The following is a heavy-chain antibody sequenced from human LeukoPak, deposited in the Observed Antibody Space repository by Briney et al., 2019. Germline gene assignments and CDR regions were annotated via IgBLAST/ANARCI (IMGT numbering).Heavy chain of an antibody. CDR3: ARESYIYGSGSHDAFDI. V-gene: IGHV4-59*12. CDR1: GRSISPYY. Sequence: SSETLSLTCSVSGRSISPYYWSWFRQAPGRGLEWVGYIFSSGAASYKPSLKSRVTLSVDTSKNQFSLKMSSVTAADTAVYYCARESYIYGSGSHDAFDIWGQGTMVTVSS. D-gene: IGHD3-10*01. J-gene: IGHJ3*02. CDR2: IFSSGAA.